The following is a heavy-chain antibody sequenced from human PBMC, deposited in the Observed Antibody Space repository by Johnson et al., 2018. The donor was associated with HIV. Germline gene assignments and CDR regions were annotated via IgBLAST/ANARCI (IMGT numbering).Heavy chain of an antibody. J-gene: IGHJ3*01. CDR1: GFTFDDYG. V-gene: IGHV3-20*04. CDR3: AKGRGYDYDALDF. D-gene: IGHD5-12*01. Sequence: VQLVESGGRVVQPGGSLTLSCAASGFTFDDYGMSWVRQAPGKGLEWVSGSNWNGGSTGYGDSVKGRFTISRDNAKNSLYLQMNSLRVEDTAVYYCAKGRGYDYDALDFWGQGTMVTVSS. CDR2: SNWNGGST.